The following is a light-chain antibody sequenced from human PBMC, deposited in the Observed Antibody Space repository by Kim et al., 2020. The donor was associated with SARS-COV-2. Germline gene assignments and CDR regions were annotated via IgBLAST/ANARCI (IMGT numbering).Light chain of an antibody. V-gene: IGLV1-40*01. Sequence: QSVLTQPPSVYGAPGQRVTISCTGTSSNFGAGYDVLWYQQLPGAAPRLLIYENTNRPSGVPARFSGSKSGTSASLVITGLQPEDEGDYYCQSYDNTLSGSEVFGGGTKVTVL. CDR3: QSYDNTLSGSEV. J-gene: IGLJ2*01. CDR1: SSNFGAGYD. CDR2: ENT.